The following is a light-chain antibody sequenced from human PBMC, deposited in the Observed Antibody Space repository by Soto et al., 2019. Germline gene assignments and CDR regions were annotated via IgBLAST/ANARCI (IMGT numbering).Light chain of an antibody. CDR1: QSVLYNSNNKNH. J-gene: IGKJ2*01. CDR3: QQYYSIPFT. Sequence: DLVMTQAPDSLSVSLGERATINCKSSQSVLYNSNNKNHLGWFQQKPGHPPKLLIYGASFRPSGVPDRFSGSGSGTDVTHTISSLQAEDAAVYYDQQYYSIPFTFGQGTKLEI. V-gene: IGKV4-1*01. CDR2: GAS.